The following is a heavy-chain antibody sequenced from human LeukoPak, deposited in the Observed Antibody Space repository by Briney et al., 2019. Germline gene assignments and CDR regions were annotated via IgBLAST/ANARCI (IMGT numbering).Heavy chain of an antibody. CDR3: ARDLLWESDILTGFTHYFDS. V-gene: IGHV3-66*01. CDR2: ISSGGTT. J-gene: IGHJ4*02. CDR1: GFSVSINY. Sequence: GGSLRLSCAASGFSVSINYMSWVRQAPGKGLEWVSVISSGGTTYYADSVKGRFTISRDNSKNTLSLQMNSLRAEDTAVYYCARDLLWESDILTGFTHYFDSWGQGTLVTVSS. D-gene: IGHD3-9*01.